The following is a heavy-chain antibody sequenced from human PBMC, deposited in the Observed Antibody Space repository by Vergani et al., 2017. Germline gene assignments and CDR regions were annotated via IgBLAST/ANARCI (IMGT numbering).Heavy chain of an antibody. CDR1: GYIFSNFW. V-gene: IGHV5-51*01. D-gene: IGHD3-10*01. Sequence: EKQLVQSGSETKKPGESLKISCQAFGYIFSNFWIGWVRQRPGRGLEWMGCIYPGDSEVKSNPTFRGKVIFSVDTSVHTAYLQWRSLQASDTATYFCASGGHGSENGGALQLWGQGTNITVSS. CDR3: ASGGHGSENGGALQL. CDR2: IYPGDSEV. J-gene: IGHJ3*01.